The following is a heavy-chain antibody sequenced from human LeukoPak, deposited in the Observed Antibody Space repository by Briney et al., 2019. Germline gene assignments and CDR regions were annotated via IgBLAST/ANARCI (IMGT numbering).Heavy chain of an antibody. CDR2: IYHSGST. D-gene: IGHD3-22*01. Sequence: ASETLSLTCTVSGGSIRSYYWSWIRQPPGKGLEWIGYIYHSGSTNYNASLKSRVTISVDTSKNQFSLKLSSVTAADTAVYYCARLRNLYDTSGYYPHDYWGQGTLVTVSS. CDR1: GGSIRSYY. J-gene: IGHJ4*02. V-gene: IGHV4-59*08. CDR3: ARLRNLYDTSGYYPHDY.